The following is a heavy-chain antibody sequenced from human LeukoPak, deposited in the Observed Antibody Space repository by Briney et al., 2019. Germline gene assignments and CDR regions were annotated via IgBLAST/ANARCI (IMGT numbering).Heavy chain of an antibody. CDR3: ARDSHHYYGSGSYSPLDNWFDP. Sequence: SETLSPTCTVSGGSISSYYWSWIRQPPGKGLEWIGYIYYSGSTNYNPSLKSRVTISVDTSKNQFSLKLSSVTAADTAVYYCARDSHHYYGSGSYSPLDNWFDPWGQGTLVTVSS. J-gene: IGHJ5*02. D-gene: IGHD3-10*01. CDR1: GGSISSYY. V-gene: IGHV4-59*01. CDR2: IYYSGST.